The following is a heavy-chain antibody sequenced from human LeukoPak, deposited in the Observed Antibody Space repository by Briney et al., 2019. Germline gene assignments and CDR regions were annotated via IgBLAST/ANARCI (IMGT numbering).Heavy chain of an antibody. V-gene: IGHV4-39*01. CDR2: IYYSGST. D-gene: IGHD6-19*01. Sequence: SETLSLTCTVSGGSISSYYWGWIRQPPGKGLEWIGSIYYSGSTYYNPSLKSRVTISVDTSKNQFSLKLSSVTAADTAVYYCARHAISIAVAGLNFDYWGQGTLVTVSS. J-gene: IGHJ4*02. CDR1: GGSISSYY. CDR3: ARHAISIAVAGLNFDY.